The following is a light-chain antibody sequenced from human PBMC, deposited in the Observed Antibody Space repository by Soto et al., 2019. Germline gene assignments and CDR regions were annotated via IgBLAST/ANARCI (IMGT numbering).Light chain of an antibody. J-gene: IGKJ1*01. V-gene: IGKV1-39*01. Sequence: DIHLTQSPSSLSASVGDSVTITCRSSQTINKYLNWYQHRPGKAPKLLIYAASSLQTGVPTRFSGAGAGTFFTLTLSNLQLEDVASDVCQQSYGSPGAFGRGTKVEI. CDR2: AAS. CDR1: QTINKY. CDR3: QQSYGSPGA.